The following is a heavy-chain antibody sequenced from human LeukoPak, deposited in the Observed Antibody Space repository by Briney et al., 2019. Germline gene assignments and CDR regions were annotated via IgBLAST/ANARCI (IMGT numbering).Heavy chain of an antibody. J-gene: IGHJ6*04. Sequence: ASVKVSCKVSGYTLTELSMHWVRQAPGKGLEWMGGFDPEDGETIYAQKFQGRVTMTEDTSTDTAYMELSSPRSEDTAVYYCATPRPAAMSGYYYYGMDVWGKGTTVTVSS. CDR1: GYTLTELS. V-gene: IGHV1-24*01. D-gene: IGHD2-2*01. CDR3: ATPRPAAMSGYYYYGMDV. CDR2: FDPEDGET.